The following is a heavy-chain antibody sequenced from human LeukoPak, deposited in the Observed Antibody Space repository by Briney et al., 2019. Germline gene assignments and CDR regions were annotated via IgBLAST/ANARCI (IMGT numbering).Heavy chain of an antibody. CDR1: GYTFIGYY. J-gene: IGHJ4*02. D-gene: IGHD6-13*01. V-gene: IGHV1-2*02. CDR2: INPNSGGT. CDR3: ARLYSSTEVIDS. Sequence: ASVKVSCKTSGYTFIGYYMHWVRQAPGQGLERMGWINPNSGGTKYAPKFQGRVTMTRDTSINTDYMELSSLRSDDTAVYYCARLYSSTEVIDSWGQGTLVTVSS.